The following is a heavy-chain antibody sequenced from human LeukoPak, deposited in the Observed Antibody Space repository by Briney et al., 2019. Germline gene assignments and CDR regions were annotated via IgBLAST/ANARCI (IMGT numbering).Heavy chain of an antibody. CDR2: ISWNSGSI. CDR1: GFTFDDYA. J-gene: IGHJ3*02. D-gene: IGHD2-2*02. V-gene: IGHV3-9*01. CDR3: AREYRQPYAFDI. Sequence: GGSLRLSCAASGFTFDDYAMHWVRQAPGKGLEWVSGISWNSGSIGYADSVKGRFTISRDNSKNTLYLQMNSLRAEDTAVYYCAREYRQPYAFDIWGQGTMVTVSS.